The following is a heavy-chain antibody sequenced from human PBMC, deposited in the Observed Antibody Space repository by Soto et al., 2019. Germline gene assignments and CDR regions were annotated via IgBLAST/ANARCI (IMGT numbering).Heavy chain of an antibody. D-gene: IGHD3-16*01. J-gene: IGHJ4*02. CDR1: GLTFSSYS. V-gene: IGHV3-21*01. CDR2: ISSSSSYI. CDR3: ARFQGGSPTWYFDY. Sequence: GGSLRLSCAASGLTFSSYSMNWVRQAPWKGLEWVSSISSSSSYIYYADSVKGRFTISRDNAKNSLYLQMNSLRAEDTAVYYCARFQGGSPTWYFDYWGQGTLVTVSS.